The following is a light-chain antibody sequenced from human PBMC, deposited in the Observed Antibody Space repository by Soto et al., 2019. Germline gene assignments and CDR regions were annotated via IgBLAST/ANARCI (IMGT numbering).Light chain of an antibody. CDR1: SSDVGGYNY. Sequence: QAVLTQPASVSGSPGQSITISCTGTSSDVGGYNYVSWYQQHPGKAPKLMIYEVSNRPSGVSNRFSGSKSGKTASLTISWLQAEDEADYYCSSYRGFGTGTKLTVL. CDR2: EVS. J-gene: IGLJ1*01. CDR3: SSYRG. V-gene: IGLV2-14*01.